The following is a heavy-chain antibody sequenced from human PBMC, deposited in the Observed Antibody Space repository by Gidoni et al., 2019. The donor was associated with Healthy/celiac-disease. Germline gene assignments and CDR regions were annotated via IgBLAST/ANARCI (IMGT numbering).Heavy chain of an antibody. Sequence: HVQLVQSGAEVTTPGASGNVSCSASGYTFTSFYMHWVRQSPGQGVEWMGIINPSGGSTSYAKKFQGRVTMTRDTSTSTVYMELSSLRSEDTAVYYCARELRDGYNRFDYWGQGTLVTVSS. V-gene: IGHV1-46*01. CDR2: INPSGGST. D-gene: IGHD5-12*01. CDR1: GYTFTSFY. J-gene: IGHJ4*02. CDR3: ARELRDGYNRFDY.